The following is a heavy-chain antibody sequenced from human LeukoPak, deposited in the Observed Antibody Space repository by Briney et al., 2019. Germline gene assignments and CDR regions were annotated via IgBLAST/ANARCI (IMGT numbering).Heavy chain of an antibody. CDR1: GFTFSDYY. CDR2: ISSSGSTI. D-gene: IGHD3-10*01. V-gene: IGHV3-11*01. Sequence: GGSLRLSCAASGFTFSDYYMSWIRQAPGKGLEWVSYISSSGSTIYYADSVKGRFTISRDNAKNSLYLQMNSLRAEDTAVYYCARDGVNYGSGNPPYYYGMDVWGQGTTVTVSS. CDR3: ARDGVNYGSGNPPYYYGMDV. J-gene: IGHJ6*02.